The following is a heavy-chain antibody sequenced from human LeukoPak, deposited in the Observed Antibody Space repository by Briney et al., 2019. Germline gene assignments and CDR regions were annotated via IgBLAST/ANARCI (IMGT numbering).Heavy chain of an antibody. CDR3: ATAHSSSSTFYL. CDR2: IWYDGSKK. CDR1: GFTFSDYG. J-gene: IGHJ5*02. Sequence: GRSLRLSCAASGFTFSDYGIHWVRQAPGQGLEWVALIWYDGSKKYYADSVKGRFTISRDNTKNTLYLQLNSLRADDTAVYYCATAHSSSSTFYLWGQGTLVTVSS. D-gene: IGHD6-6*01. V-gene: IGHV3-33*01.